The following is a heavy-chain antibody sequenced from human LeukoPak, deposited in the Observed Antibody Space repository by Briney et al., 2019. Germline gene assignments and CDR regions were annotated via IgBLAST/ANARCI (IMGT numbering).Heavy chain of an antibody. D-gene: IGHD2-15*01. CDR3: ARESVVVVAAKAYSWFDP. Sequence: GGSLRLSCAASRFTFSSYGMHWVRQAPGKGLEWVANIKQDGSEKYYVDSVKGRFTISRDNAKNSLYLQMNSLRAEDTAVYYCARESVVVVAAKAYSWFDPWGQGTLVTVSS. J-gene: IGHJ5*02. V-gene: IGHV3-7*01. CDR1: RFTFSSYG. CDR2: IKQDGSEK.